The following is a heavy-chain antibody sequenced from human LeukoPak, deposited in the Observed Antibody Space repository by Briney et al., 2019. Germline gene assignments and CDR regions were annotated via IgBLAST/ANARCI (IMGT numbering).Heavy chain of an antibody. D-gene: IGHD1-26*01. V-gene: IGHV3-53*01. CDR3: ARTLVGATTRDY. CDR2: IYSGGST. J-gene: IGHJ4*02. CDR1: GFTVSSNY. Sequence: PGGSLRLSCAASGFTVSSNYMSWVRQAPGKGLEWVSVIYSGGSTYYADSVKGRFTISRVNSKNTLYLQMNSLRAEDTAVYYCARTLVGATTRDYWGQGTLVTVSS.